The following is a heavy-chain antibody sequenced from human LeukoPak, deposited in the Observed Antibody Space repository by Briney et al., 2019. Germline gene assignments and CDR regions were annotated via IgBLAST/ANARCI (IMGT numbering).Heavy chain of an antibody. J-gene: IGHJ6*02. CDR1: GGSISSGGHY. CDR3: ARGPLTVTHYYYGMDV. V-gene: IGHV4-31*03. Sequence: SETLSLTCTVSGGSISSGGHYWSWIRQHPGKGLEWIAYIYYSGSTYYNPSLKSRVTISVDTSKNQFSLKLSSVTAADTAVYYCARGPLTVTHYYYGMDVWGQGTTVTVS. CDR2: IYYSGST. D-gene: IGHD4-11*01.